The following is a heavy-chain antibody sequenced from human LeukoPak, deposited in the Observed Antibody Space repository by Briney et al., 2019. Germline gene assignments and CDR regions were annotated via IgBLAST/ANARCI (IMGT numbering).Heavy chain of an antibody. CDR3: ASGVNYFDY. D-gene: IGHD3-3*01. Sequence: GGSLRLSCAASGFTFSSYNMKWVRQAPGKGLEWVSSISSRSSYIFYADSVKGRFTISRDNAKKSLYLQMNSLRAEDTAVYYCASGVNYFDYWGQGTLVTVSS. CDR1: GFTFSSYN. J-gene: IGHJ4*02. CDR2: ISSRSSYI. V-gene: IGHV3-21*01.